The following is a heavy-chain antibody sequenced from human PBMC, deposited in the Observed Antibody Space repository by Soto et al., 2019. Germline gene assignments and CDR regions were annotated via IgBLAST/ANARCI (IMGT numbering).Heavy chain of an antibody. CDR1: GFSVTNNY. D-gene: IGHD2-2*01. J-gene: IGHJ3*02. CDR2: IYSGGGT. V-gene: IGHV3-53*01. CDR3: ARDIACSSSSCQGDNFDI. Sequence: EVQLVASGGGLIQPGESLTLSCEASGFSVTNNYMYWVRQAPGKGLEWVSLIYSGGGTHYADFVNGRFIISRDNSKNTLQLQMDELRAEDTAIYYCARDIACSSSSCQGDNFDIWGRGTLVTVSP.